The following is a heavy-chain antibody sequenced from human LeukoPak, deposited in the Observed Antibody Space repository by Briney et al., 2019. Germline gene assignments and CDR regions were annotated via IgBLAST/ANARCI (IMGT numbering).Heavy chain of an antibody. D-gene: IGHD2-2*01. CDR2: INPSGGST. J-gene: IGHJ6*03. V-gene: IGHV1-46*01. CDR1: GYTFTSYY. Sequence: ASVNVSCKASGYTFTSYYMHWVRQAPGQGLEWMGIINPSGGSTSYAQKFQGRVTMTRDTSTSTVYMELSSLRSEDTAVYYCARDYCSSTSCYPRGHYYYYYYMDVWGKGTTVTVSS. CDR3: ARDYCSSTSCYPRGHYYYYYYMDV.